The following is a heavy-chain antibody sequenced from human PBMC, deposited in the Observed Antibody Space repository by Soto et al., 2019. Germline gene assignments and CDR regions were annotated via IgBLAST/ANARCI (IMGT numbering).Heavy chain of an antibody. CDR1: GFTFSSYS. D-gene: IGHD1-26*01. CDR2: ISSSSSYI. V-gene: IGHV3-21*04. Sequence: GGSLRLSCAASGFTFSSYSMNWVRQAPGKGLEWVSSISSSSSYIYYADSVKGRFTISRDNAKNSLYLQMNSLRAEDTAVYYCAKDPVVGTRRAFDIWGQGTMVTVSS. J-gene: IGHJ3*02. CDR3: AKDPVVGTRRAFDI.